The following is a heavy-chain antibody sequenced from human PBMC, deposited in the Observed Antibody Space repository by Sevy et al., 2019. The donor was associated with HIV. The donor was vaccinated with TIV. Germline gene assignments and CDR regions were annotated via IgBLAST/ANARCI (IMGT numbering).Heavy chain of an antibody. CDR1: GINFRNSI. V-gene: IGHV3-30*04. CDR3: ARYGVGWFDP. J-gene: IGHJ5*02. CDR2: MSFDGSIQ. D-gene: IGHD4-17*01. Sequence: GGSLRLSCSASGINFRNSIFHWVRQAPGKGLEWVALMSFDGSIQYFGDSEMGRLTISRDDSKNTFYLQVNSLRVEDTAVYYCARYGVGWFDPWGQGTLVTVSS.